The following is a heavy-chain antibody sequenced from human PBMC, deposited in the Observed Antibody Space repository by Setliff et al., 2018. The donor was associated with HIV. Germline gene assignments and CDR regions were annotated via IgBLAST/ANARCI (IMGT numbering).Heavy chain of an antibody. V-gene: IGHV4-59*01. CDR2: ISYSGST. D-gene: IGHD1-1*01. Sequence: SETLSLTCTVSGGSISTYYWSWIRQPPGKGLEWIGYISYSGSTKYDPSLKSRVTLSVNTSKNQFSLKLKSVTAADTAVYYCARASNAPYFQHWGQGTLVTVSS. J-gene: IGHJ1*01. CDR3: ARASNAPYFQH. CDR1: GGSISTYY.